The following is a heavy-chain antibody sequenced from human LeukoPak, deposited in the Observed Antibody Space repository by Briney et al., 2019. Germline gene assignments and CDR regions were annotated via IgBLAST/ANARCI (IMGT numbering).Heavy chain of an antibody. CDR1: GYNFTNYW. CDR3: ARAYSRSRFDY. J-gene: IGHJ4*02. CDR2: IDPSDSYN. Sequence: GESLKISCKGSGYNFTNYWISWVRQMPGKGLEWMGTIDPSDSYNNYSPSFQGHVTISADKSISTAYLQWSSLKASDTAMYYCARAYSRSRFDYWGQGTLVTASS. D-gene: IGHD6-6*01. V-gene: IGHV5-10-1*01.